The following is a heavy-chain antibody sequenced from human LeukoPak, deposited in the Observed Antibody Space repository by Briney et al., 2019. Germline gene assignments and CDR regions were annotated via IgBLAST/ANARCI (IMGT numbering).Heavy chain of an antibody. D-gene: IGHD2-15*01. Sequence: PGGSLRLSCAASGFPFSTYSMNWVRQAPGKGLEWISYIISGSNTIYYSDSVKGRFTISRDNTKNSLYLQMNCLRAEDQAVYYCVRAFAPRYCFGSSCPFDYWGQGTLVTVSS. CDR1: GFPFSTYS. CDR3: VRAFAPRYCFGSSCPFDY. J-gene: IGHJ4*02. V-gene: IGHV3-48*01. CDR2: IISGSNTI.